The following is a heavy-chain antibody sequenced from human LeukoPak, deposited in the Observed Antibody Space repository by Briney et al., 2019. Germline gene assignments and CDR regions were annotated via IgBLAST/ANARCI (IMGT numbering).Heavy chain of an antibody. CDR2: IYYSGST. D-gene: IGHD2-2*01. V-gene: IGHV4-59*08. Sequence: SETLSLTGTVSGGSISSYYWSWIRQPPGKGLEWSGYIYYSGSTNYNPSLKSGVTISVDTSKNQFSLKLSSVTAADTAVYYCARHAWSLPPVVPAAMRSPYYFDYWGQGTLVTVSS. CDR3: ARHAWSLPPVVPAAMRSPYYFDY. CDR1: GGSISSYY. J-gene: IGHJ4*02.